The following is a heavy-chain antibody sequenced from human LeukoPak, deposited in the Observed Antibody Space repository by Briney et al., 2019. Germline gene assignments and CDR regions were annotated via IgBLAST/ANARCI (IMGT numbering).Heavy chain of an antibody. V-gene: IGHV3-23*01. CDR1: GFTFGSYA. Sequence: GGSLRLSCAASGFTFGSYAMSWVRQAPGKGLEWVSVLSGTGGTTYYADSVKGRFTISRDNSKNTLNLQMDNLRAEDTAVYYCARDFSGEGFDYWGQGTLVTVSS. CDR2: LSGTGGTT. J-gene: IGHJ4*02. CDR3: ARDFSGEGFDY. D-gene: IGHD3-10*01.